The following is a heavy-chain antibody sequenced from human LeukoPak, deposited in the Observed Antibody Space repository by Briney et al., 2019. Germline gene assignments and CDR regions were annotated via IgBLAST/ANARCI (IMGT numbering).Heavy chain of an antibody. J-gene: IGHJ4*02. CDR1: GYTFTAYY. D-gene: IGHD3-10*01. CDR2: IYPNSGGT. V-gene: IGHV1-2*02. Sequence: ASVKVFCKASGYTFTAYYMHWVRQAPGQGLEWMGWIYPNSGGTNYAQKFQGRVTMTRDTSISTAYMELSSLRSDDTAVYYCARAIGEFYGSGSYYSWGQGTLVTVSS. CDR3: ARAIGEFYGSGSYYS.